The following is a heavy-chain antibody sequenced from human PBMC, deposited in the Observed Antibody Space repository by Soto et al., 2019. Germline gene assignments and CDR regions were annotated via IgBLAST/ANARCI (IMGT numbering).Heavy chain of an antibody. CDR3: ARVGSIAAAGTPDY. D-gene: IGHD6-13*01. V-gene: IGHV3-11*01. CDR1: GFTFSDYY. J-gene: IGHJ4*02. Sequence: QVQLVESGGGLVKPGGSLRLSCAASGFTFSDYYMSWFRQAPGKGLEWVSYISGSGYTIHDADSVKGRFTISRDNAKNSLYVQLNSLRAEDTAVYYCARVGSIAAAGTPDYWGQGTLVTVSS. CDR2: ISGSGYTI.